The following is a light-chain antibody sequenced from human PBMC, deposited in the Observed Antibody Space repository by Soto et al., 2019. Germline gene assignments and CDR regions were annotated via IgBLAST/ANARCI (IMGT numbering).Light chain of an antibody. Sequence: EIVMTQSPATLSVSPGERATLSCRASQSISTNLAWYQQKPGQAPRFLIYGASTRASGIPARFSGSGSGTEFTLTISSLQPEDFAVYYCQQYYNWPRWTFGQGTKVEV. V-gene: IGKV3-15*01. J-gene: IGKJ1*01. CDR3: QQYYNWPRWT. CDR2: GAS. CDR1: QSISTN.